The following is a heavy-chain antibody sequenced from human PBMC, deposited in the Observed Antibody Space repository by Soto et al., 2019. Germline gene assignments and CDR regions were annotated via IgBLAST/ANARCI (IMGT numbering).Heavy chain of an antibody. V-gene: IGHV1-46*03. Sequence: QVQLVQSGAEVKKPGASVKVSCKASGYTFTSYYMHWVRQAPGQGLEWMGIINPSGGSTSYAQKFQGRVTMTRDTSTSTVYMERSSLRSEDTAVYYCARVTPNPELSLSGYFDYWGQGTLVTVSS. CDR2: INPSGGST. D-gene: IGHD3-16*02. J-gene: IGHJ4*02. CDR3: ARVTPNPELSLSGYFDY. CDR1: GYTFTSYY.